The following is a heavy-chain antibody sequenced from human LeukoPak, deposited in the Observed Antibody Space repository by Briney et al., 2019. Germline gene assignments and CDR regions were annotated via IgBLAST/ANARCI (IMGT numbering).Heavy chain of an antibody. CDR1: GGSINSGSYY. CDR3: ARACSWYKGDYFDY. CDR2: IYTSGST. J-gene: IGHJ4*02. D-gene: IGHD6-13*01. Sequence: SETLSLTCTVSGGSINSGSYYWPWIRQPAGKGLEWIGRIYTSGSTYYNPSLKSRLTISMDTSKNHFSLMLTSVIAADTAVYYCARACSWYKGDYFDYWGQGALVTVSS. V-gene: IGHV4-61*02.